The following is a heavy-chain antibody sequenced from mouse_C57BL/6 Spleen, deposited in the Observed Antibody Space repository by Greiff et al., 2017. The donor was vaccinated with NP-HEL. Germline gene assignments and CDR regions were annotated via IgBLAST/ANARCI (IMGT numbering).Heavy chain of an antibody. Sequence: QVQLQQPGAELVRPGSSVKLSCKASGYTFTSYWMHWVKQRPIQGLEWICNIDPSDSETHSNQKFKDKATVTVDQSSRTAYMQLSSLTSEDSAVYYCAWDWYFEVGGTGTTVTVAS. V-gene: IGHV1-52*01. CDR3: AWDWYFEV. CDR1: GYTFTSYW. CDR2: IDPSDSET. J-gene: IGHJ1*03.